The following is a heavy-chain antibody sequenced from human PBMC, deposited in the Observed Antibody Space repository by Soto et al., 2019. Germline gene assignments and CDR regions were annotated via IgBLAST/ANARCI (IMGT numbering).Heavy chain of an antibody. J-gene: IGHJ6*02. CDR3: ARDGNRYSSGWTIYYYYGMDV. D-gene: IGHD6-19*01. CDR2: ISAYNGNT. Sequence: QVQLVQSGAEVKKPGASVKVSCKASGYTFTRYGISWVRQAPGQGLEWMGWISAYNGNTNYAQKLQGRVTMTTDTSTSTAYMELRSLRSDDTAVYYCARDGNRYSSGWTIYYYYGMDVWGQGTTVTVSS. CDR1: GYTFTRYG. V-gene: IGHV1-18*04.